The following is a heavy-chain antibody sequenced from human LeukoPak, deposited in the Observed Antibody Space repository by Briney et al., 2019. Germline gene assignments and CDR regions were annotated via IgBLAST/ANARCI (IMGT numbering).Heavy chain of an antibody. D-gene: IGHD3-16*01. CDR3: ARESYGNYFFGY. V-gene: IGHV3-30-3*01. CDR1: GFTFSTYW. Sequence: QPGGSLRLSCSASGFTFSTYWMSWVRQAPGKGLEWVAIISYDGSNKYYADSVKGRLTISRDNSKNTLYLEMNSLRAEDTAVYYCARESYGNYFFGYWGQGTLVTVSS. CDR2: ISYDGSNK. J-gene: IGHJ4*02.